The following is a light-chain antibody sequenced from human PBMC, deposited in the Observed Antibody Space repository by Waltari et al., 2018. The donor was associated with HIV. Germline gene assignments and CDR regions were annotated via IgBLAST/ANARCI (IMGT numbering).Light chain of an antibody. J-gene: IGLJ2*01. V-gene: IGLV1-47*01. CDR2: RSN. CDR1: RPTLGRTY. CDR3: AAWDDSLSGHVV. Sequence: QSVLTQPPSASGTPGQRVTISCSGSRPTLGRTYVSWYQQLPGTAPKRLIYRSNQRPSGVPGRFSGSKSGTSASLAISGLRSEDEADYYCAAWDDSLSGHVVFGGGTKLTVL.